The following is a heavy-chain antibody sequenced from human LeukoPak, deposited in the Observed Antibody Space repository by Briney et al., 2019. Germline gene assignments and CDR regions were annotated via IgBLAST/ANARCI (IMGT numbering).Heavy chain of an antibody. CDR3: ATKLAAAGKDGDY. Sequence: ASVKVSCKVSGYTLTELSMHWVRQAPGKGLEWMGRFDPEDGETIYAQKFQGRVTMTEDTSTDTAYMELSSLRSEDTAVYYCATKLAAAGKDGDYWGQGTLVTVSS. CDR2: FDPEDGET. D-gene: IGHD6-13*01. J-gene: IGHJ4*02. V-gene: IGHV1-24*01. CDR1: GYTLTELS.